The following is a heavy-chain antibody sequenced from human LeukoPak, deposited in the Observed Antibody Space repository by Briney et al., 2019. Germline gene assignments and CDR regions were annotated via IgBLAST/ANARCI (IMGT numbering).Heavy chain of an antibody. CDR3: AQAGEGNITK. CDR2: ISGDGLST. V-gene: IGHV3-43*02. Sequence: PGGSLKLSCAASGFTFGDFAMYWVRQAPGKGLEWVSLISGDGLSTHYGDSMKGRITVSRDNSKNSLYLRMTSLSTEDTALYYCAQAGEGNITKGGRGPLSTVSS. D-gene: IGHD1-1*01. CDR1: GFTFGDFA. J-gene: IGHJ4*02.